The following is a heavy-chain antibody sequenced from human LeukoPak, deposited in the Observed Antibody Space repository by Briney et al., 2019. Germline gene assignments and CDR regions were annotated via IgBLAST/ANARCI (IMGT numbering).Heavy chain of an antibody. V-gene: IGHV4-31*11. Sequence: PSETLSLTCAVYGGSFSGYYWSWIRQHPGKGLEWIGYIYYSGSTYYNPSLKSRVTISVDTSKNQFSLKLSSVTAADTAVYYCASAEITILPTDYWGQGTLVTVSS. CDR3: ASAEITILPTDY. CDR1: GGSFSGYY. D-gene: IGHD3-9*01. CDR2: IYYSGST. J-gene: IGHJ4*02.